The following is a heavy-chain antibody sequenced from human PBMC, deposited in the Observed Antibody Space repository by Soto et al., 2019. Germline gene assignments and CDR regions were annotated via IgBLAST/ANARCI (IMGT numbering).Heavy chain of an antibody. CDR2: ISGSGSST. CDR3: AKMGGPTAYYSAMDV. Sequence: EVQLLESGGGLVQPGGSLRLSCRTSGFTFSDYAMSWVRQAPGKGLDWVSGISGSGSSTYYTDSVKGRFAISRDNSKNTLYLQINSLRVEDTAVYYCAKMGGPTAYYSAMDVWGQGTTVTVSS. CDR1: GFTFSDYA. V-gene: IGHV3-23*01. D-gene: IGHD1-1*01. J-gene: IGHJ6*02.